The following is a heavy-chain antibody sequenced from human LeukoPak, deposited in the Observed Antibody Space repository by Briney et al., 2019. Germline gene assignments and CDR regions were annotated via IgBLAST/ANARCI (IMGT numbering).Heavy chain of an antibody. D-gene: IGHD6-19*01. CDR2: INHSGST. J-gene: IGHJ4*02. Sequence: SETLSLTCAVYGGSFSGYYWSWIRPPPGKGLEWIGEINHSGSTNYNPSLKSRVTISVDTSKNQFSLKLSSVTAADTAVYYCARGTQWLPPGYWGQGTLVTVSS. CDR3: ARGTQWLPPGY. V-gene: IGHV4-34*01. CDR1: GGSFSGYY.